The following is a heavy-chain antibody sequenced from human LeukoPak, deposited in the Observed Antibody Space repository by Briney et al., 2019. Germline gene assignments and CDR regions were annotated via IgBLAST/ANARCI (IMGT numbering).Heavy chain of an antibody. CDR1: EFLFSTYA. V-gene: IGHV3-33*08. CDR3: VRMPIWFGVLPLGDAFDI. J-gene: IGHJ3*02. D-gene: IGHD3-10*01. CDR2: IWHDGRIK. Sequence: GRSLRLSCVASEFLFSTYAMHWVRQPPGKGLEWVATIWHDGRIKYYADSVKGRFTDSRDNPKNKLYLQMNSLRAEDTAVYYCVRMPIWFGVLPLGDAFDIWGQGTGVTVSS.